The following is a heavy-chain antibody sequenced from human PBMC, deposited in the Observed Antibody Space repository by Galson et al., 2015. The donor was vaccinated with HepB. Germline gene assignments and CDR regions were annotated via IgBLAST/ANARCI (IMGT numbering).Heavy chain of an antibody. CDR1: GYTFTSYA. V-gene: IGHV7-4-1*02. CDR3: ARWDNLNGRIAVAGTHPTHFQH. CDR2: INTNTGNP. J-gene: IGHJ1*01. D-gene: IGHD6-19*01. Sequence: SVKVSCKASGYTFTSYAMNWVRQAPGQGLEWMGWINTNTGNPTYAQGFTGRFVFSLDTSVSTAYLQISSLKAEDTAVYYCARWDNLNGRIAVAGTHPTHFQHWGQGTLVTVSS.